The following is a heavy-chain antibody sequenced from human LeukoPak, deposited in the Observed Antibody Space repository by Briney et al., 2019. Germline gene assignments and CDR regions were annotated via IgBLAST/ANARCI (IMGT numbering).Heavy chain of an antibody. Sequence: PGESLRLSCGAPGFTFSSSGMHWLRQAPGKGLEWAAFIWFDGSDKYYSYSVNGRFPTSRVTSTNTLYLQMNSLTAEDTAVYYCAKDWGTTGTTGWLFDYWGQGTLVTVSS. CDR2: IWFDGSDK. J-gene: IGHJ4*02. CDR3: AKDWGTTGTTGWLFDY. D-gene: IGHD1-1*01. V-gene: IGHV3-30*02. CDR1: GFTFSSSG.